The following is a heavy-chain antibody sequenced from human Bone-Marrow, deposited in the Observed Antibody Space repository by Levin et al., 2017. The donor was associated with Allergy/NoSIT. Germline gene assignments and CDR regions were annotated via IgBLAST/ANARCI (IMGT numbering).Heavy chain of an antibody. V-gene: IGHV3-48*03. Sequence: GGSLRLSCAASGFTFSSYEMNWVRQAPGKGLEWVSYISSSGSTIYYADSVKGRFTISRDNAKNSLYLQMNSLRAEDTAVYYCARDHYDFWSGDHAFDIWGQGTMVTVSS. CDR3: ARDHYDFWSGDHAFDI. D-gene: IGHD3-3*01. CDR1: GFTFSSYE. CDR2: ISSSGSTI. J-gene: IGHJ3*02.